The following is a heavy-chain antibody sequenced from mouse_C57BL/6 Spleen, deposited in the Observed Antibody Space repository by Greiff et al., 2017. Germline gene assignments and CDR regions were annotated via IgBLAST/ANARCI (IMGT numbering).Heavy chain of an antibody. J-gene: IGHJ1*03. CDR1: GYAFSSSW. CDR3: ARPPYYGSSFWYFDV. D-gene: IGHD1-1*01. CDR2: IYPGDGDT. Sequence: QVQLQQSGPELVKPGASVKISCKASGYAFSSSWMNWVKQRPGKGLEWIGRIYPGDGDTNYNGKFKGKATLTADKSSSTAYMQLSSLTSEDSAVYFCARPPYYGSSFWYFDVWGTGTTVTVSS. V-gene: IGHV1-82*01.